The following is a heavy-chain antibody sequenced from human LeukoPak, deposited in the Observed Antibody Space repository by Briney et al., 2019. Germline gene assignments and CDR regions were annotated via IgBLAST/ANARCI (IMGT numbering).Heavy chain of an antibody. CDR3: ARDPSSGWYLKGWFDP. D-gene: IGHD6-19*01. Sequence: GGSLRLSCAASGFTFSSYAMHWVRQAPGKGLEWVSVIYSGDRTYYADSVKGRFTISRDNAKNSLYLQMNSLRAEDTAVYYCARDPSSGWYLKGWFDPWGQGTLVTVSS. V-gene: IGHV3-NL1*01. J-gene: IGHJ5*02. CDR1: GFTFSSYA. CDR2: IYSGDRT.